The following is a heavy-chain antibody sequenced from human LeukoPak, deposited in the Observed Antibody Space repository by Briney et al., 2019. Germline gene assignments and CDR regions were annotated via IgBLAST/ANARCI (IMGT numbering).Heavy chain of an antibody. CDR2: INPNSGGT. J-gene: IGHJ4*02. V-gene: IGHV1-2*04. CDR3: ARGPYYDILTGYRYYFDY. Sequence: PGGSLRLSCAASGFTFSSYAMHWVRQAPGQGLEWMGWINPNSGGTNYAQKFQGWVTMTRDTSISTAYMELSRLRSDDTAVYYCARGPYYDILTGYRYYFDYWGQGTLVTVSS. CDR1: GFTFSSYA. D-gene: IGHD3-9*01.